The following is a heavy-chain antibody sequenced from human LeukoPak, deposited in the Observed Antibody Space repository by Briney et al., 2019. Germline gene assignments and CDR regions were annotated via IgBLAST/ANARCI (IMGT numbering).Heavy chain of an antibody. CDR1: GFTFDDYA. CDR2: ISGDGDST. J-gene: IGHJ5*02. D-gene: IGHD1-14*01. Sequence: GGSLRLSCAASGFTFDDYAMHWVRQAPGKGLEWVSLISGDGDSTYYVDSVKGRFTISRDNSKNSLYLQMNSLRTEDTALYYCAKDLGPTGAAWFDPWGQGTLVTASS. CDR3: AKDLGPTGAAWFDP. V-gene: IGHV3-43*02.